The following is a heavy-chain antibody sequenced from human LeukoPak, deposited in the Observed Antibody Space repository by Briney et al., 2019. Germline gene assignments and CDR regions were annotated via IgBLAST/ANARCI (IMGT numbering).Heavy chain of an antibody. D-gene: IGHD3-10*01. CDR3: AKAVLLWFGELRYYFDY. Sequence: GRSQRLSCAASGFTFSSYAMSWVRQAPGKGLEWVSAISGSGGSTYYADSVKGRFTISRDNSKNTLYLQMNSLRAEDTAVYYCAKAVLLWFGELRYYFDYWGQGTLVTVSS. J-gene: IGHJ4*02. CDR2: ISGSGGST. V-gene: IGHV3-23*01. CDR1: GFTFSSYA.